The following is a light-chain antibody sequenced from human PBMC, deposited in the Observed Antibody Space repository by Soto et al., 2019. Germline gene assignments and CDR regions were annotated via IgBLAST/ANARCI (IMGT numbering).Light chain of an antibody. CDR1: QDIRNF. V-gene: IGKV1-17*03. J-gene: IGKJ1*01. CDR3: LQHKSYPRT. CDR2: SAN. Sequence: DIQMTQSPSDMSASVGDRVTITCRASQDIRNFLVWFQQRPGKVPKRMMYSANRLESGVPSRFSGSGSGTEFTRTISSLQPEDFATYYCLQHKSYPRTFGQGTKVEIK.